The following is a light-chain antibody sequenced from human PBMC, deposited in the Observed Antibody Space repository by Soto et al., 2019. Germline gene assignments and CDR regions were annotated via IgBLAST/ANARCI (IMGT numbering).Light chain of an antibody. J-gene: IGLJ2*01. V-gene: IGLV1-44*01. Sequence: QSVVTQPPSASGTPGQRVTISCSGSSSNIGSNTVSWYQQIPGTAPKLLIYRDIQRPSGVPDRFSGSKSGTSASLAISGLQSEDEADYYCAAWDDSLIAVVFGGGTKLTVL. CDR1: SSNIGSNT. CDR2: RDI. CDR3: AAWDDSLIAVV.